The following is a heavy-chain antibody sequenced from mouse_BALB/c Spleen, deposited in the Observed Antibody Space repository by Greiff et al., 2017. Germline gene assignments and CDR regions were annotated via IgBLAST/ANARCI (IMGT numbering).Heavy chain of an antibody. J-gene: IGHJ3*01. CDR3: ARWGITTY. CDR2: ISSGGSYT. CDR1: GFTFSSYA. Sequence: EVHLVESGGGLVKPGGSLKLSCAASGFTFSSYAMSWVRQSPEKRLEWVAEISSGGSYTYYPDTVTGRFTISRDNAKNTLYLEMSSLRSEDTAMYYCARWGITTYWGQGTLVTVSA. D-gene: IGHD1-2*01. V-gene: IGHV5-9-4*01.